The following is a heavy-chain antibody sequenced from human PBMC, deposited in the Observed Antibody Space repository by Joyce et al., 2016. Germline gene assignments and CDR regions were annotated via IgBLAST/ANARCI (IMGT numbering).Heavy chain of an antibody. CDR3: ARGVFYDFWSGHFDY. CDR2: IYTRGTT. V-gene: IGHV4-61*02. Sequence: QVQLQESGPGLVKPSQTLSLTCTVSGDSLSSSPYSWSWIRQPAGKGLEWIGRIYTRGTTNYSPSLESRVTISLDTSKNQFSLKLTSVTAADTAVYYCARGVFYDFWSGHFDYWGQGTRVTVSS. J-gene: IGHJ4*02. D-gene: IGHD3-3*01. CDR1: GDSLSSSPYS.